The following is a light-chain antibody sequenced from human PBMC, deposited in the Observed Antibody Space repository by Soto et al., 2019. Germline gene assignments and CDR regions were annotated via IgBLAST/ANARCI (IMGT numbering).Light chain of an antibody. Sequence: QSVLTQPPSASGTPGQRVSISCSGSSSNVAWYQHLPGTSPKLLIYRNDQRPSGVPDRFSGSKSGTSASLAISGLRSEDEADYYCAAWDDSLGGPYVFGTWTKLTVL. J-gene: IGLJ1*01. CDR3: AAWDDSLGGPYV. V-gene: IGLV1-47*01. CDR2: RND. CDR1: SSNVA.